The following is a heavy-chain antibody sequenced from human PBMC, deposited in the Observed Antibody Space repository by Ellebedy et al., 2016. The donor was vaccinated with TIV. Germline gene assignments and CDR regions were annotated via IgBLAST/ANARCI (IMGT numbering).Heavy chain of an antibody. CDR1: GESFSGYY. V-gene: IGHV4-34*01. Sequence: SETLSLTXAVYGESFSGYYWTWIRQPPGRGLEWIGEINHSGSTSYNPPLKSRVTISVDTSKNQFSLKLSSVTAADTAVYYCARGGSLAATGTGEFDYWGQGTLVTVSS. CDR3: ARGGSLAATGTGEFDY. CDR2: INHSGST. D-gene: IGHD6-13*01. J-gene: IGHJ4*02.